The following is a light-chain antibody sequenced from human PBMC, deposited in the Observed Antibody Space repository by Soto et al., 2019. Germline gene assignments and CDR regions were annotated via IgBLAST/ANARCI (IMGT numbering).Light chain of an antibody. CDR3: SSHTNSDSVV. Sequence: QSVLTQPACVSGSPGQSVTISCTGTSSDVGGYNYVSWYQQHPGKAPKLMIYEVSNRPSGVSNRFSGSKSGNTASLTISGLQAEDEADYYCSSHTNSDSVVFGGGTKVTVL. CDR1: SSDVGGYNY. V-gene: IGLV2-14*01. J-gene: IGLJ3*02. CDR2: EVS.